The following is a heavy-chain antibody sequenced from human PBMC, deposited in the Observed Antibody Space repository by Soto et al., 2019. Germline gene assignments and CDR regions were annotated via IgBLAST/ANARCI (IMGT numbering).Heavy chain of an antibody. Sequence: PGESMKISCKGSGYNFSSYWIGRVRQMPGKGLEWMGIIYPGDSDTRYSPSLQGQVTISADKSISTAYLQWSSLKASDTAMYYCARRGSSWYYYGMDVWGQGTTVTVSS. J-gene: IGHJ6*02. CDR1: GYNFSSYW. CDR3: ARRGSSWYYYGMDV. D-gene: IGHD6-13*01. V-gene: IGHV5-51*01. CDR2: IYPGDSDT.